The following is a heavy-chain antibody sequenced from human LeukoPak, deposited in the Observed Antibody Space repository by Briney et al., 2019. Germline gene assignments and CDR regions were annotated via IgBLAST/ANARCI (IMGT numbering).Heavy chain of an antibody. CDR3: ARDEISYSSSREGY. V-gene: IGHV1-69*04. Sequence: SVKVSCKASGGTFSSYAISWVRQAPGQGLEWMGRIIPILGIANYAQKFQGRVTITADKSTSTAYMELSSLRSEDTAVYYCARDEISYSSSREGYWGQGTLVTVSS. CDR2: IIPILGIA. CDR1: GGTFSSYA. D-gene: IGHD6-13*01. J-gene: IGHJ4*02.